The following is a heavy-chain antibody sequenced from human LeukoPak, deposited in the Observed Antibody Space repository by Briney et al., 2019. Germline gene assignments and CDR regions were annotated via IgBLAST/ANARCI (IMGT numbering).Heavy chain of an antibody. J-gene: IGHJ4*02. Sequence: SETPSLTCTVSGGSISSYYWSWIRQPAGKGLEWIGRFYISGSTNYNPSLKSRVTMSVDTSKNQFSLRLNSVTAADTAVYYCARDFLLQSEGLFDYWGQGTLVTVSS. CDR3: ARDFLLQSEGLFDY. CDR1: GGSISSYY. D-gene: IGHD4-11*01. CDR2: FYISGST. V-gene: IGHV4-4*07.